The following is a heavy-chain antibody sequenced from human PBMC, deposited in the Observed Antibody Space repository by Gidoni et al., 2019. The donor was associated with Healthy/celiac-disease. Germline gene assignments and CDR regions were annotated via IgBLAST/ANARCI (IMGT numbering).Heavy chain of an antibody. J-gene: IGHJ4*02. Sequence: QVQLQESGPGLVKPSETLSLTCTVSGGSISSYYWSWIRQPPGKGLEWIGYIYYSGSTNYNPSLKSRVTISVDTSKNQFSLKLSSVTAADTAVYYCARGFLGGSWYLDYWGQGTLVTVSS. D-gene: IGHD6-13*01. CDR3: ARGFLGGSWYLDY. CDR1: GGSISSYY. CDR2: IYYSGST. V-gene: IGHV4-59*01.